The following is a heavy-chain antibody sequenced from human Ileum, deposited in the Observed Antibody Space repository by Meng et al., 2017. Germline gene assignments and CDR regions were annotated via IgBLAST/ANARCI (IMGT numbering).Heavy chain of an antibody. CDR2: INRKTNGGTT. CDR1: GFTFSNAW. V-gene: IGHV3-15*01. Sequence: GGSLRLSCAASGFTFSNAWMSWVRQAPGKGLEWVGRINRKTNGGTTDYAAPVKGRFTISRDDSKNTLYLQMNSLKTEDTAMYYCTTGSGAHTIGSWGQGELVNVAS. J-gene: IGHJ5*01. CDR3: TTGSGAHTIGS. D-gene: IGHD3-10*01.